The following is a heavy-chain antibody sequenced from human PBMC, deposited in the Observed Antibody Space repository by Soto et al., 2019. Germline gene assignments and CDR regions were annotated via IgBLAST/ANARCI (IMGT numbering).Heavy chain of an antibody. CDR1: GYTLTSYG. V-gene: IGHV1-18*01. Sequence: ASVTVACKASGYTLTSYGISWVRQAPGQGLEWMGWISAYNGNTNYAQKLQGRVTMTTDTSTSTAYMELRSLRSDDTAVYYCARDCLSGGGDCYACFDYWGQGTLVTVSS. CDR2: ISAYNGNT. D-gene: IGHD2-21*02. CDR3: ARDCLSGGGDCYACFDY. J-gene: IGHJ4*02.